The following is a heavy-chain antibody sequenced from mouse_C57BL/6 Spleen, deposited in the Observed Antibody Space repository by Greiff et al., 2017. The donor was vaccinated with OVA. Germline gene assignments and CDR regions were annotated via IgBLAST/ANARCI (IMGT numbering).Heavy chain of an antibody. D-gene: IGHD2-3*01. CDR2: INPYNGGT. J-gene: IGHJ1*03. Sequence: VQLQQSGPVLVKPGASVKMSCKASGYTFTDYYMNWVKQSHGKSLEWIGVINPYNGGTSYNQKFKGKATLTVDKSSSTAYMELNSLTSEDSAVYYCARGAGDGYYYWYFDVWGTGTTVTVSS. V-gene: IGHV1-19*01. CDR3: ARGAGDGYYYWYFDV. CDR1: GYTFTDYY.